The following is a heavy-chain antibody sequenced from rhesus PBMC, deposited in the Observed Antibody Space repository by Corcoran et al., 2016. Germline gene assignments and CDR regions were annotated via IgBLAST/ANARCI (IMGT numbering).Heavy chain of an antibody. CDR3: ARERPLYGNSLDV. D-gene: IGHD4-29*01. V-gene: IGHV4-73*01. Sequence: QVKLQQWGEGLVKPSETLSLTCAVYGGSITGYYWSWIRQPPGKGLEWIGNIDGNSASTHYNPSLTNPVTISKDTSKNQFSLKLSSVTAADTAVYYCARERPLYGNSLDVWGRGVLVTVSS. CDR1: GGSITGYY. CDR2: IDGNSAST. J-gene: IGHJ5-2*02.